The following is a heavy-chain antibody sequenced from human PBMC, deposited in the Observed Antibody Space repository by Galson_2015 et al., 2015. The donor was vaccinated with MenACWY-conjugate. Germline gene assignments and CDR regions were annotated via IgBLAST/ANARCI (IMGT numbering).Heavy chain of an antibody. J-gene: IGHJ4*02. CDR1: GYTLTDLS. CDR3: AADRRQVRRGWLPY. D-gene: IGHD5-18*01. Sequence: SVKVSCKVSGYTLTDLSMYWVRQAPGKGLGWMGGFNPGDGKTIYTQRFQGRVTMTEDTSTDTAYMELSSLRSEDTAVYYCAADRRQVRRGWLPYWGQGTLVTVSS. V-gene: IGHV1-24*01. CDR2: FNPGDGKT.